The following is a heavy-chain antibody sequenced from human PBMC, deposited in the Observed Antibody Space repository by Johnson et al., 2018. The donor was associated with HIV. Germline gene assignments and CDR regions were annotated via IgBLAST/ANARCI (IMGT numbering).Heavy chain of an antibody. V-gene: IGHV3-30*18. CDR3: AKDRIMVRGVIGAFDI. CDR1: GFTFSRYG. J-gene: IGHJ3*02. Sequence: QVQLVESGGGVVQPGRSLRLSCAASGFTFSRYGIHWVRQAPGKGLEWVAVISNDGSNKYYADSVKGRFTISRDNSKNTLYLQMNSLRAEDTAVYYCAKDRIMVRGVIGAFDIWGQGTMVTVSS. D-gene: IGHD3-10*01. CDR2: ISNDGSNK.